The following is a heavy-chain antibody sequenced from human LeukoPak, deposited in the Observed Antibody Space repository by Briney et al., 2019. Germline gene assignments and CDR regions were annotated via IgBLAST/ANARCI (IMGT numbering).Heavy chain of an antibody. D-gene: IGHD5-18*01. J-gene: IGHJ4*02. Sequence: PSDTLSLTCAVYVESFRVYYWRWMRQPPGKGLEWIGEINHSGNTNYNPSLKSRVTISVDTCKKQFALKLSSVTAADTDVYYCARRVTRMGSYGYGSFDYWGQGTLVTVSS. V-gene: IGHV4-34*01. CDR2: INHSGNT. CDR1: VESFRVYY. CDR3: ARRVTRMGSYGYGSFDY.